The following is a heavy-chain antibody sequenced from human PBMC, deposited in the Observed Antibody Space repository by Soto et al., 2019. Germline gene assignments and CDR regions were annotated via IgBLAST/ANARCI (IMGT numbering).Heavy chain of an antibody. CDR2: ISGSGGST. CDR1: GFTFSSYA. D-gene: IGHD4-4*01. J-gene: IGHJ5*02. CDR3: AKSAAYSNYIRFDP. Sequence: PGGSLRLSCAASGFTFSSYAMSWVRQAPGKGLEWVSAISGSGGSTYYADSVKGRSTISRDNSKNTLYLQMNSLRAEDTAVCYCAKSAAYSNYIRFDPWGQGTLVTVSS. V-gene: IGHV3-23*01.